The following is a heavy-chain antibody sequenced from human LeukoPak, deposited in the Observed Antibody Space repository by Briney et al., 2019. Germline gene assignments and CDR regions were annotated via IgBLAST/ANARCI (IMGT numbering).Heavy chain of an antibody. CDR2: IIPILGIA. V-gene: IGHV1-69*04. D-gene: IGHD2-21*02. CDR1: GGTFSSYA. J-gene: IGHJ4*02. CDR3: ATNHCGGDCSYYFDY. Sequence: SVKVSCKASGGTFSSYAISWVRQAPGQGLEWMGRIIPILGIASYAQKFQGRVTITADKSTSTAYMELSSLRSEDTAVYYCATNHCGGDCSYYFDYWGQGTLVTVSS.